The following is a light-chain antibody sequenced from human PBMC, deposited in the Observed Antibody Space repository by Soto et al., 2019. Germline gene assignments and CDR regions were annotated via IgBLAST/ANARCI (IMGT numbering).Light chain of an antibody. CDR3: QSYDSSLSEV. CDR1: SSNIGAGYD. J-gene: IGLJ1*01. V-gene: IGLV1-40*01. CDR2: VNS. Sequence: QSVLTQPPSVSGAPGQRVTISCTGTSSNIGAGYDVHWYQQLPGAAPKLLIYVNSNRPSGVPDRFSGSKSGTSASLAITGLQAEDEADYYCQSYDSSLSEVFGTGTKVTVL.